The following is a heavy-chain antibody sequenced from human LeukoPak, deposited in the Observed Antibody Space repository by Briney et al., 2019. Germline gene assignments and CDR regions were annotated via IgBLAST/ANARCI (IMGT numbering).Heavy chain of an antibody. D-gene: IGHD6-13*01. CDR3: AKVESVAAAGRNYYYYMDV. V-gene: IGHV3-74*01. CDR1: GFSFGNYW. CDR2: ITSDGSTT. J-gene: IGHJ6*03. Sequence: PGGSLRLSCVGSGFSFGNYWMHWVRQAPGKGLVWVSRITSDGSTTSYADSVKGRFTISRDNSKNTLYLQMNSLRAEDTAVYYCAKVESVAAAGRNYYYYMDVWGKGTTVTVSS.